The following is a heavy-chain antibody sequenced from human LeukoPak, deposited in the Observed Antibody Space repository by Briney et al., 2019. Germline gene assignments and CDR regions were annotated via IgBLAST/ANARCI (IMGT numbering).Heavy chain of an antibody. D-gene: IGHD4-23*01. V-gene: IGHV4-34*01. CDR3: AVQRDHYGGTTMSNWFVP. J-gene: IGHJ5*02. CDR2: INHSGST. CDR1: GGSFSGYY. Sequence: SETLSLTCAVYGGSFSGYYWSWIRQPPGKGLEWIGGINHSGSTNYNPSLKSRVTISVDTSKNQFSLKLSSVTAADTAVYYCAVQRDHYGGTTMSNWFVPSG.